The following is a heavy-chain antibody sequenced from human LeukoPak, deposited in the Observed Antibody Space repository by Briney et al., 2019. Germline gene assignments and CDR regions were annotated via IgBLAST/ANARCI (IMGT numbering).Heavy chain of an antibody. CDR2: IKEDGSEK. D-gene: IGHD3-22*01. J-gene: IGHJ4*02. CDR3: ARGRITMT. Sequence: GESLRLSCATSGFTFSSSWMTWVRQAPGKGLEWVANIKEDGSEKYYVDSVKGRFTISRDNAKNSLYLQMNSLRAVDTAVYYCARGRITMTWGQGTVVTVSS. V-gene: IGHV3-7*01. CDR1: GFTFSSSW.